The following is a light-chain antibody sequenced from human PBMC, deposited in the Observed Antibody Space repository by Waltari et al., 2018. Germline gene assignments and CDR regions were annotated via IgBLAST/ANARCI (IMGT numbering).Light chain of an antibody. CDR3: QKYVNLPAT. V-gene: IGKV3-20*01. Sequence: EIVLTQSPGTLSLSPGERATLPCRASQSVSKCLAWYQQRPGQAPRLLIYDASIRATGIPDRFSGSGSGTDFSLTISRLEPEDFAVYYCQKYVNLPATFGQGTKVEIK. CDR2: DAS. CDR1: QSVSKC. J-gene: IGKJ1*01.